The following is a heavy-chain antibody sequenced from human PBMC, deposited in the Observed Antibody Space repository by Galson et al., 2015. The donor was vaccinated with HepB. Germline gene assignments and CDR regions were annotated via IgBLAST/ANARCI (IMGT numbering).Heavy chain of an antibody. D-gene: IGHD5-18*01. V-gene: IGHV3-7*01. J-gene: IGHJ4*02. Sequence: SLRLSCAASGLTFSSYWMSWVRQAPGKGLGWVASLSQDGSQKYYVDSVKGRFAISRDNAKNSLYLQMNSLRAEDTAVYYCARSMGYGRGFDYWGQGTLVTVSS. CDR2: LSQDGSQK. CDR1: GLTFSSYW. CDR3: ARSMGYGRGFDY.